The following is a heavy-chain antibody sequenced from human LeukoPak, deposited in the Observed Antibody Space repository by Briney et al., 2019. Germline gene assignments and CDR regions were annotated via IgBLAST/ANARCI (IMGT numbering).Heavy chain of an antibody. CDR2: ISAYNGNT. V-gene: IGHV1-18*01. CDR1: GYTFTNYG. D-gene: IGHD1-26*01. Sequence: GASVTVSCTASGYTFTNYGISWVRQAPGQGLEWMGWISAYNGNTNYAQKLQGRVTMTTDTSTSTAYMELRSLRSDDTAVFYCARLFGVGATSDYWGQGTLDTVSS. J-gene: IGHJ4*02. CDR3: ARLFGVGATSDY.